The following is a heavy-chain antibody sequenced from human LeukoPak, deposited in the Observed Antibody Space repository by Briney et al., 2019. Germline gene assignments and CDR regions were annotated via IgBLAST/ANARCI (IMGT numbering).Heavy chain of an antibody. Sequence: PGGSLRLSCAASGFTFSSYSMNWVRQAPGKGLEWVANIKQDGSEKYYVDSVKGRFTISRDNAKNSLYLQMNSLRAEDTAVYYCARGLDIVVVVAATTAIDYWGQGTLVTVSS. CDR1: GFTFSSYS. D-gene: IGHD2-15*01. J-gene: IGHJ4*02. V-gene: IGHV3-7*03. CDR2: IKQDGSEK. CDR3: ARGLDIVVVVAATTAIDY.